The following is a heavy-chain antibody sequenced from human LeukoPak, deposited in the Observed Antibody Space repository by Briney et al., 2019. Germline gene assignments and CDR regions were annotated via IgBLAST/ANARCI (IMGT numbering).Heavy chain of an antibody. CDR3: ASTSGWYEPIDY. D-gene: IGHD6-19*01. V-gene: IGHV3-30*03. CDR2: ISYDGSNK. Sequence: GGSLRLSCAASGFTFSTYGMHWVRQAPGKGLEWVAVISYDGSNKYYADSVKGRFTISRDNSKNTLYLQMNSLRAEDTAVYYCASTSGWYEPIDYWGQGTLVTVSS. J-gene: IGHJ4*02. CDR1: GFTFSTYG.